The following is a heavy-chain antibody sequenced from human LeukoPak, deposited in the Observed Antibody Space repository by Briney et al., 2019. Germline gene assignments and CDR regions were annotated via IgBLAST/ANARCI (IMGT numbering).Heavy chain of an antibody. CDR1: GGSFSGYY. V-gene: IGHV4-34*01. Sequence: SETLSLTCAVYGGSFSGYYWSWIRQPPGKGLEWIGEINHSGSTNCNPSRKSRVTISVDTSKNQFSLRLTSVTAADTAVYYCARDPETDYGDYGLDYWGQGTLVTVSS. D-gene: IGHD4-17*01. CDR2: INHSGST. CDR3: ARDPETDYGDYGLDY. J-gene: IGHJ4*02.